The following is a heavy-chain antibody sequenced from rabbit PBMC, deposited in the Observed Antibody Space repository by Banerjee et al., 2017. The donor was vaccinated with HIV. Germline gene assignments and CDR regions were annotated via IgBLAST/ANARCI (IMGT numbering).Heavy chain of an antibody. V-gene: IGHV1S40*01. CDR3: ARQTRYANTGSFYITRLDL. D-gene: IGHD1-1*01. CDR2: IYAGSSGST. CDR1: GFSFSSSYY. J-gene: IGHJ3*01. Sequence: QSLEESGGDLVKPGASLTLTCTASGFSFSSSYYMCWVRQPPGKGLEWIACIYAGSSGSTYYASWAKGRFTISKTSSTTVTLQMTSLTAADTATYFCARQTRYANTGSFYITRLDLWGPGTLVTVS.